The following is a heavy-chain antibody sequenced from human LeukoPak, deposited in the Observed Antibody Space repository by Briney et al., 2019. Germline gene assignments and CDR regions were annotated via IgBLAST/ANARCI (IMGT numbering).Heavy chain of an antibody. V-gene: IGHV1-2*02. D-gene: IGHD3-22*01. J-gene: IGHJ4*02. CDR1: GYTFTDYY. CDR3: ARTPSNYYDSSGYYPPPFDY. CDR2: INPHSGGT. Sequence: ASVKVSCKASGYTFTDYYMHWVRQAPGQGLEWMGGINPHSGGTNYAQQFQGRVTMTRDTSISTAYMELSRLRSDDTAVYYCARTPSNYYDSSGYYPPPFDYWGQGTLVTVSS.